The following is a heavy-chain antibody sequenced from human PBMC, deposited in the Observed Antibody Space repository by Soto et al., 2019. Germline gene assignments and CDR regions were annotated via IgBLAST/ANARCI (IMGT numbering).Heavy chain of an antibody. CDR3: AESRELNYDAFDM. CDR2: ISWNSGSI. D-gene: IGHD1-26*01. Sequence: EVQLVESGGGVVQPGRSLRLSCAASGFTFNAFAMHWVRQVPGKGLEWVAGISWNSGSISYADSVKGRFTISRDNAKKSLYLQLNSLRAEDTALDYCAESRELNYDAFDMWGQGTMVTVSS. CDR1: GFTFNAFA. V-gene: IGHV3-9*01. J-gene: IGHJ3*02.